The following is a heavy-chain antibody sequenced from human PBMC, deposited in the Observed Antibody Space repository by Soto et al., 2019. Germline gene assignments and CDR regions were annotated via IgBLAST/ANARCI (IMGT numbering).Heavy chain of an antibody. CDR3: ARSPDSSGYYPRWYYYGMDV. J-gene: IGHJ6*02. Sequence: QVQLQESGPGLVKPSGTLSLTCAVSGGSISSSNWWSWVRQPPGKGLEWIGEIYHSGSTNYNPSLKSRVTLSVDKYKTQFSLKLSSVTAADTAVYYCARSPDSSGYYPRWYYYGMDVWGQGTTVTVSS. CDR2: IYHSGST. V-gene: IGHV4-4*02. CDR1: GGSISSSNW. D-gene: IGHD3-22*01.